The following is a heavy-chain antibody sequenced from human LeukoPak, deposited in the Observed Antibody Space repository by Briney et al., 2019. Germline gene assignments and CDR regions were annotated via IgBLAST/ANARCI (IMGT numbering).Heavy chain of an antibody. D-gene: IGHD5-24*01. V-gene: IGHV1-2*02. Sequence: ASVKVSCTASGYTFTGYYMHWVRQAPGQGLEWMGWINPNSGGTNYAQKFQGRVTMTRDTSISTAYMELSRLRSDDTAVYYCARDGMATTQTSDFDYWGQGSLVTVSS. CDR3: ARDGMATTQTSDFDY. CDR2: INPNSGGT. CDR1: GYTFTGYY. J-gene: IGHJ4*02.